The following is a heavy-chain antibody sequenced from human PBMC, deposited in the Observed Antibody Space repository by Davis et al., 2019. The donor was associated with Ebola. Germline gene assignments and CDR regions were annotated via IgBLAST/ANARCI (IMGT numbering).Heavy chain of an antibody. Sequence: SLKISCTASGFTFGAYALSLFRQAPGKGLEWVGFIRSKAYGGTTEYAASVKGRFTISRDDSKSIAYLQMNSLKTEDTAVYYCTGLLWFPRWGQGTLVTVSS. V-gene: IGHV3-49*03. CDR3: TGLLWFPR. CDR2: IRSKAYGGTT. CDR1: GFTFGAYA. D-gene: IGHD3-10*01. J-gene: IGHJ4*02.